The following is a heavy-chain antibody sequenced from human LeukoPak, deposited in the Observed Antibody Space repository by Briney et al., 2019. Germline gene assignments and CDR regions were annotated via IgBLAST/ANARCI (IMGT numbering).Heavy chain of an antibody. Sequence: PGGSLRLSCAASGFTFSNHGMQWARQAPGKGLEWVSFISDSGNSISYTDSVKGRFTISRDNAKNSLYLQMNSLRGEDTGLYYCARDRGGDRFDYWGQGTLVTVSS. CDR3: ARDRGGDRFDY. J-gene: IGHJ4*02. D-gene: IGHD3-10*01. CDR2: ISDSGNSI. V-gene: IGHV3-48*03. CDR1: GFTFSNHG.